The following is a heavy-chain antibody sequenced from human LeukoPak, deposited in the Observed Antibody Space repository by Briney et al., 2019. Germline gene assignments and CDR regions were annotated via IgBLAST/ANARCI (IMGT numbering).Heavy chain of an antibody. Sequence: GASVTVSFKASGYTFTDYYMHGVRQAPGQGREWMGWINPNSGGTNYPQKFQGRVTMTRDTTISTAYMEMSRLRSDDTAVYYCARRKGLLWFGELFYWGQGTLVTVSS. CDR3: ARRKGLLWFGELFY. V-gene: IGHV1-2*02. CDR2: INPNSGGT. D-gene: IGHD3-10*01. J-gene: IGHJ4*02. CDR1: GYTFTDYY.